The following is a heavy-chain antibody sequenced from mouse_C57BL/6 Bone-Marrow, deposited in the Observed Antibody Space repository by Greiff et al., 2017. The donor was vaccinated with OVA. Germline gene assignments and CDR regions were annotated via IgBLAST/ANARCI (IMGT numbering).Heavy chain of an antibody. CDR1: GYTFTSYR. CDR2: IFPGSGST. D-gene: IGHD3-2*02. CDR3: ARSELRLGVAY. V-gene: IGHV1-55*01. J-gene: IGHJ3*01. Sequence: VQLQQSGAELVKPGASVKMSCKASGYTFTSYRITWVKQRPGQGLEWIGDIFPGSGSTNYNEKFKSKATLTVDTSSSTAYMQLSSLTSEDSAVYYCARSELRLGVAYWGQGTLVTVSA.